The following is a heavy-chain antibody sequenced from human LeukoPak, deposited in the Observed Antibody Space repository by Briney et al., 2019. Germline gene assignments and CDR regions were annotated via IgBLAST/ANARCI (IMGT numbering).Heavy chain of an antibody. V-gene: IGHV3-30*02. CDR2: IRYDGNNK. CDR3: ARDSYYDSSGYYGY. J-gene: IGHJ4*02. Sequence: GGSLRLSCGASGFPFSNYGMLWVRQAPGKGLDWVAFIRYDGNNKLYADSVKGRFTISRDNAKNSLYLQMNSLRAEDTAVYYCARDSYYDSSGYYGYWGQGTLVTVSS. D-gene: IGHD3-22*01. CDR1: GFPFSNYG.